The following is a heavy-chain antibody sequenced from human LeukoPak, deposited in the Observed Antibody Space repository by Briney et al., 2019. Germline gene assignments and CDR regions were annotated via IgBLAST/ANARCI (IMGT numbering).Heavy chain of an antibody. V-gene: IGHV4-4*08. CDR2: IYHSGST. J-gene: IGHJ5*02. D-gene: IGHD2-15*01. CDR3: ARDSYCSGGSCYYDGVDP. CDR1: GGSTSSYY. Sequence: SETLSLTCTVSGGSTSSYYWSWIRQPPGKGLEWIGHIYHSGSTNYNPSLKSRVTISLDTSKNQFSLKLSSVTAADTAVYYCARDSYCSGGSCYYDGVDPWGQGTLVTVSS.